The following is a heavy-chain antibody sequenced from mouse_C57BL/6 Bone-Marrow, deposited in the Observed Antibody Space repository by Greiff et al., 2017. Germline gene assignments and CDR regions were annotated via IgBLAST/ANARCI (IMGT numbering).Heavy chain of an antibody. CDR3: AREANWDPLFDY. V-gene: IGHV1-69*01. CDR1: GYTFTSYW. D-gene: IGHD4-1*01. CDR2: IDPYDSNT. J-gene: IGHJ2*01. Sequence: QVQLQQPGAELVMPGASVKLSCKASGYTFTSYWMHWVKQRPGQGLEWIGEIDPYDSNTNYNQKFKGKSTLTVDKSSSPAYMQLSSLTSEDSAVYYCAREANWDPLFDYWGQGTTLTVSS.